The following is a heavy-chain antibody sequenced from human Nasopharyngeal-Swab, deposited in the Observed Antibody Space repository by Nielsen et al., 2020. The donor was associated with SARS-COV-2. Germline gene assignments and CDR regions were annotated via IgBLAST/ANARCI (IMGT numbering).Heavy chain of an antibody. CDR3: ARGGSKLVIIPYYYYYVDV. CDR2: ISSSSSYI. J-gene: IGHJ6*03. V-gene: IGHV3-21*01. Sequence: GESLKISCAASGFTFSSYSMNWVRQAPGKGLEWVSSISSSSSYIYYADSVKGRFTISRDNAKNSLYLQMNSLRAEDTAVYYCARGGSKLVIIPYYYYYVDVWGKGTTVTVSS. CDR1: GFTFSSYS. D-gene: IGHD3/OR15-3a*01.